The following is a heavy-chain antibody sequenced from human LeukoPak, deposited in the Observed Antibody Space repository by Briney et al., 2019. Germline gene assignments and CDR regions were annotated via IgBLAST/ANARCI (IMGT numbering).Heavy chain of an antibody. CDR1: GYTFTSYA. J-gene: IGHJ1*01. Sequence: ASVKVSCKASGYTFTSYAMNWVRQAPGQGLEWMGRIIPILGIANYAQKFQGRVTITADKSTSTAYMELSSLRSEDTAVYYCARDSPISSGYREYFQHWGQGTLVTVSS. D-gene: IGHD3-22*01. V-gene: IGHV1-69*04. CDR2: IIPILGIA. CDR3: ARDSPISSGYREYFQH.